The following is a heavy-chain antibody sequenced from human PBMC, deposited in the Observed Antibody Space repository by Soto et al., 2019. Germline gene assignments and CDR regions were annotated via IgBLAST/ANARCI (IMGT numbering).Heavy chain of an antibody. CDR3: ATGRGVNFYYGMDV. D-gene: IGHD3-10*01. Sequence: GGSLRLSCAASGFTFISYAMSWVRQAPGKGLEWVSAISGSGGSTYYADSVKGRFTISRDNSKNTLYLQMNSLRAEDTAVYYCATGRGVNFYYGMDVWGQGTTVTVSS. CDR1: GFTFISYA. J-gene: IGHJ6*02. CDR2: ISGSGGST. V-gene: IGHV3-23*01.